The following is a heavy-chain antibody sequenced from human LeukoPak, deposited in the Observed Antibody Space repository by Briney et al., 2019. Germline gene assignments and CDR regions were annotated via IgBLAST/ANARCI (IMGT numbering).Heavy chain of an antibody. J-gene: IGHJ4*02. D-gene: IGHD4-17*01. CDR2: INPSGGST. CDR3: ARDLPHGDYGDYSDY. CDR1: GYTFTSYY. V-gene: IGHV1-46*01. Sequence: ASVKVSCKASGYTFTSYYMHWVRQAPGQGLEWMGIINPSGGSTSYAQKFQGRVTMTRDTSTSTVYMELSSLRSEDTAVYYCARDLPHGDYGDYSDYWGQGTLVTVSS.